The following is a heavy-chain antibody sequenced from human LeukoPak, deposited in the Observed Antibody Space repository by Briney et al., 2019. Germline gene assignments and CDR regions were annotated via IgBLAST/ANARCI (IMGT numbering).Heavy chain of an antibody. J-gene: IGHJ4*02. Sequence: SETLSLTCSVSGGSISNSSYYWGWIRQPPGKGLEWIGSIYYSVRTYYNPSLKSRVTISVHKAKNQFSVKLSSVRHAGTALYYCARVDTVMVAGGGHYWGEGTLLTVSS. CDR1: GGSISNSSYY. D-gene: IGHD5-18*01. V-gene: IGHV4-39*01. CDR3: ARVDTVMVAGGGHY. CDR2: IYYSVRT.